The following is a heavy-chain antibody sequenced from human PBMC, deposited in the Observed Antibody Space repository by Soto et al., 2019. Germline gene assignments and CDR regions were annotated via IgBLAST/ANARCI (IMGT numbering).Heavy chain of an antibody. CDR3: AREGYSYGYGSNYYFDY. D-gene: IGHD5-18*01. CDR2: IWYDGSNK. CDR1: GFTFSSYG. Sequence: GGSLRLSCAASGFTFSSYGMHWVRQAPGKGLEWVAVIWYDGSNKYYADSVKGRFTISRDNSKNTLYLQMNSLRAEDTAVYYCAREGYSYGYGSNYYFDYWGQGTLVTVSS. J-gene: IGHJ4*02. V-gene: IGHV3-33*01.